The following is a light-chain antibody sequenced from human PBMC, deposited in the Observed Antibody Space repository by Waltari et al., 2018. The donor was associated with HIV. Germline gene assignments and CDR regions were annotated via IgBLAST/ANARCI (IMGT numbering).Light chain of an antibody. CDR1: SSTIGAGYD. V-gene: IGLV1-40*01. CDR2: GTR. Sequence: QSVLTQPPSVSGAPGQRVTISCTGSSSTIGAGYDVHWYQQLPGTAPKLLIYGTRTRPSVVPDRFSGSKSGTSASLAITGLLAEDEADYYCQSYDSSLSVWVFGGGTKLTVL. CDR3: QSYDSSLSVWV. J-gene: IGLJ3*02.